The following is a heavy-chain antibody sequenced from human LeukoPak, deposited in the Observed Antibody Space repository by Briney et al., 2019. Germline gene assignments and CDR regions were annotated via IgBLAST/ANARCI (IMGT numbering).Heavy chain of an antibody. CDR2: INPNSGGT. CDR3: ARGASGVYTVTTSCFDP. J-gene: IGHJ5*02. D-gene: IGHD4-17*01. V-gene: IGHV1-2*02. Sequence: GASVKVSCKASGYTFTGYYMHGVRQAPGQGHEWMGWINPNSGGTNYAQKFQGRVTMTRDTSISTAYMELSRLRSDDTAVYYCARGASGVYTVTTSCFDPWGQGTLVTVSS. CDR1: GYTFTGYY.